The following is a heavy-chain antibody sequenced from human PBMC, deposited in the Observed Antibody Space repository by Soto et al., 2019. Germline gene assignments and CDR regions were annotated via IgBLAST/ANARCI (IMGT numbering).Heavy chain of an antibody. J-gene: IGHJ5*02. D-gene: IGHD2-2*01. CDR2: IDPGDTYA. CDR3: ARIYCTTTTCDSWFDP. CDR1: GYTFTTFW. V-gene: IGHV5-10-1*01. Sequence: GESLKISCTGFGYTFTTFWISWVRQMPGKGLEWMGRIDPGDTYATYSPAFQGHVTISADKATSTTYLQWSSLKASDTAMYFCARIYCTTTTCDSWFDPWGQGTLVTVSS.